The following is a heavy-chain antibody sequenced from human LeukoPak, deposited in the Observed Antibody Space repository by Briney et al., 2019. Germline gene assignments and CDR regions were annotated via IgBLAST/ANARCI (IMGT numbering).Heavy chain of an antibody. CDR1: GFTFISYG. Sequence: GSLRLSCTASGFTFISYGIHWVRQAPGKGREWVSSISISSSYIYYVESVKGGGTISRDKVKKTLYLQMNSLRAEDTAVYYCARGQLYYDSSGFDYWGQGTLVTVSS. D-gene: IGHD3-22*01. CDR2: ISISSSYI. J-gene: IGHJ4*02. CDR3: ARGQLYYDSSGFDY. V-gene: IGHV3-21*01.